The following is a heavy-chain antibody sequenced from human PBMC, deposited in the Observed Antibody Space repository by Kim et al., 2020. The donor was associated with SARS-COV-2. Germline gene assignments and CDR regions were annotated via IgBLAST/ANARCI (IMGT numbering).Heavy chain of an antibody. CDR3: AKEWVYCSGGSCQNWFDP. D-gene: IGHD2-15*01. V-gene: IGHV3-33*06. CDR2: ICYDGSNK. J-gene: IGHJ5*02. CDR1: GFTFSSYG. Sequence: GGSLRLSCAASGFTFSSYGMHWVRQAPGKGLEWVAVICYDGSNKYYADSVKGRFTISRDNSKNTLYLQMNSLRAEDTAVYYCAKEWVYCSGGSCQNWFDPWGQGTLVTVSS.